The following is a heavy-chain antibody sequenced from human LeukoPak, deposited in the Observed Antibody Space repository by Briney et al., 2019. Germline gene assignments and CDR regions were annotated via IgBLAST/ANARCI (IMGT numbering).Heavy chain of an antibody. J-gene: IGHJ2*01. CDR1: GGSINSDY. CDR2: TGST. V-gene: IGHV4-59*08. D-gene: IGHD3-10*01. CDR3: ARPRSSSYWYFDL. Sequence: PSETLPLTCTVSGGSINSDYWSWIRQPPGEGLEWIGHTGSTNYSPSLKSRVTISVDTSKNQFSLRLTSVTAADTAVYYCARPRSSSYWYFDLWGRGTLVTVSS.